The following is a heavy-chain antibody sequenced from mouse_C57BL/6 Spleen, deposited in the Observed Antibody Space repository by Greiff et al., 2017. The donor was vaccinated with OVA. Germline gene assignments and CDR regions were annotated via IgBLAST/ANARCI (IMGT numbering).Heavy chain of an antibody. J-gene: IGHJ2*01. D-gene: IGHD1-1*01. CDR1: GYTFTSYW. CDR3: ARGLGPYTVDY. Sequence: QVQLQQPGAELVKPGASVKLSCKASGYTFTSYWMQWVKQRPGQGLEWIGEIDPSDSYTNYNQKFKGKATLTVDTSSSTAYMQLSSLTSEDSAVYYCARGLGPYTVDYWGQGTTLTVSS. V-gene: IGHV1-50*01. CDR2: IDPSDSYT.